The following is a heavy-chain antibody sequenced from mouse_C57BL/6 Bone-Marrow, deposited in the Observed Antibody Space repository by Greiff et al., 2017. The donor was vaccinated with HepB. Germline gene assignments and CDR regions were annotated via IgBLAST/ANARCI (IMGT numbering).Heavy chain of an antibody. CDR2: IDPSDSYT. D-gene: IGHD2-4*01. CDR1: GYTFTSYW. V-gene: IGHV1-50*01. Sequence: VKLQQPGAELVKPGASVKLSCKASGYTFTSYWMQWVKQRPGQGLEWIGEIDPSDSYTNYNQKFKGKATLTVDTSSSTAYMQLSSLTSEDSAVYYCAKDYPYFDYGGQGTTLTVSS. J-gene: IGHJ2*01. CDR3: AKDYPYFDY.